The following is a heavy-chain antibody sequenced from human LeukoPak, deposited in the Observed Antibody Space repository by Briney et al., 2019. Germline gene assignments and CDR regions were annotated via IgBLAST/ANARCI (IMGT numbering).Heavy chain of an antibody. D-gene: IGHD1-14*01. CDR3: ARRDFLPRSYYYYYYMDV. CDR2: IYYSGST. J-gene: IGHJ6*03. Sequence: SETLSLTCTVSGGSISSSSYYWGWIRQPPGKGLEWIGSIYYSGSTYYNPSLKSRVTISVDTSKNQFSLKLSSVTAADTAVYYCARRDFLPRSYYYYYYMDVWGKGTTVTVSS. V-gene: IGHV4-39*01. CDR1: GGSISSSSYY.